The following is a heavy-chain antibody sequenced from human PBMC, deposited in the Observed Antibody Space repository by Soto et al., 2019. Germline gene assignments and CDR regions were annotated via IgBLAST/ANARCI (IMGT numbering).Heavy chain of an antibody. D-gene: IGHD3-22*01. Sequence: QVQLVQSGTEVKEPGASVKVSCKASEYTFSSYAISWVRQAPGQGLEWMGGIIPIFGTANYAQKFQGRVTITADKSTSTAYMELSSLRSEDTAVYYCVRGRPMIVQLTTYYYYYGMDVWGQGTTVTVSS. CDR2: IIPIFGTA. CDR1: EYTFSSYA. V-gene: IGHV1-69*06. CDR3: VRGRPMIVQLTTYYYYYGMDV. J-gene: IGHJ6*02.